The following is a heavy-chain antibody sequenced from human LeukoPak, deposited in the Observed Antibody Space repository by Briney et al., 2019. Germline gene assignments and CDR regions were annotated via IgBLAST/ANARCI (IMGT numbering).Heavy chain of an antibody. Sequence: PGGSLRLSCAATGFIFSSYGMSWVRQAPGKGLEWVAVIWYDGSNKYYADSVKGRFTISRDNSKNTLYLQMNSLRAEDTAVYYCARAQQLVLVVDYWGQGTLVTVSS. V-gene: IGHV3-33*08. J-gene: IGHJ4*02. CDR1: GFIFSSYG. CDR2: IWYDGSNK. CDR3: ARAQQLVLVVDY. D-gene: IGHD6-13*01.